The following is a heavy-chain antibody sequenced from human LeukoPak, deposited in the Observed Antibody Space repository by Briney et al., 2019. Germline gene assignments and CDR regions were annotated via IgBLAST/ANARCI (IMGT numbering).Heavy chain of an antibody. D-gene: IGHD1-1*01. J-gene: IGHJ4*02. CDR3: ARDHWQTPSYFDY. CDR2: ICVYNANT. V-gene: IGHV1-18*01. Sequence: ASVKVSCKASGYRFINYGISWVRQAPGQGLEWMGWICVYNANTNYAQKLQGRVTMTTDTSTSTAYMELRSLRSVDTAVYYCARDHWQTPSYFDYWGQGTLVTVSS. CDR1: GYRFINYG.